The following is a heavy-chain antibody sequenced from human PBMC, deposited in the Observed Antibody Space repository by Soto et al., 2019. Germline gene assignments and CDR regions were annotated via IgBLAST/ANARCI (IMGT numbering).Heavy chain of an antibody. V-gene: IGHV3-66*01. Sequence: EVQLVESGGGLVQPGGSQRLSCAASGFTVSSDFMGWVRQAPGKGLEWVSVIYSNGNTYYADSVKGRFTISRDNFKNTLYLQMTILRAEDTAMYYCARVAGGDYFDYWGQGTLVTVSS. J-gene: IGHJ4*02. D-gene: IGHD3-10*01. CDR3: ARVAGGDYFDY. CDR1: GFTVSSDF. CDR2: IYSNGNT.